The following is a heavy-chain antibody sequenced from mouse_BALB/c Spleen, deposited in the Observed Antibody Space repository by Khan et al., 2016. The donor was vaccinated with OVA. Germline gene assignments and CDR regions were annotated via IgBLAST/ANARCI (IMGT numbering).Heavy chain of an antibody. Sequence: VQLKESGPGLVAPSQSLSITCTISGFSLTTYGVHWVRQPPGKGLEWLVVIWNDGTTTYNSNVRARLSVSKDNSKSQVFLKMNSLQTDDTAIYYCARQGNGLDLWGQGTNLTVSS. D-gene: IGHD1-2*01. CDR1: GFSLTTYG. CDR2: IWNDGTT. CDR3: ARQGNGLDL. J-gene: IGHJ2*01. V-gene: IGHV2-6-1*01.